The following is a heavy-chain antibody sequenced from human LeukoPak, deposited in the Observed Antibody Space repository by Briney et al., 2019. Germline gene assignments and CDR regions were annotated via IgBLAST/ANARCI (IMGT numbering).Heavy chain of an antibody. CDR2: IYYSGNT. CDR1: GGSISSSYYY. D-gene: IGHD6-6*01. V-gene: IGHV4-31*03. CDR3: ARGHSTSSSYFCNGMDV. J-gene: IGHJ6*02. Sequence: SETLSLTCTVSGGSISSSYYYWGWIRQPPVMGLERIGYIYYSGNTYYNPSLKSRANISVDTSKNQFSLRLSSVTAADTAVYYCARGHSTSSSYFCNGMDVWGQGTTVTVSS.